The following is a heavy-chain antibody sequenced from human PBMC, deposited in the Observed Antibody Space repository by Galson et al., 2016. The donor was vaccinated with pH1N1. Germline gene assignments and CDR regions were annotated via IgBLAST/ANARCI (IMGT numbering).Heavy chain of an antibody. CDR2: IYYNGHT. J-gene: IGHJ3*02. V-gene: IGHV4-59*01. CDR3: ARSGSRYGSDAFDM. CDR1: GVSISGYY. D-gene: IGHD5-18*01. Sequence: ETLSLTCSVSGVSISGYYWGWIRQSPGKGLDYVGYIYYNGHTNYSPSLRSRVTMSLDMSKNQFSLKLTSVTAADTAVYFCARSGSRYGSDAFDMWGQGTTVTVSS.